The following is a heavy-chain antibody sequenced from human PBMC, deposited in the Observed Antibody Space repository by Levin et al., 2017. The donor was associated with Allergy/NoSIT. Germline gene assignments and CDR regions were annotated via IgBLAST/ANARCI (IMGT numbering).Heavy chain of an antibody. CDR2: ISSSSSYI. Sequence: ETLSLTCAASGFTFSSYSMNWVRQAPGKGLEWVSSISSSSSYIYYADSVKGRFTISRDNAKNSLYLQMNSLRAEDTAVYYCARGRLVSPYYYYGMDVWGQGTTVTVSS. CDR1: GFTFSSYS. V-gene: IGHV3-21*01. D-gene: IGHD3-9*01. J-gene: IGHJ6*02. CDR3: ARGRLVSPYYYYGMDV.